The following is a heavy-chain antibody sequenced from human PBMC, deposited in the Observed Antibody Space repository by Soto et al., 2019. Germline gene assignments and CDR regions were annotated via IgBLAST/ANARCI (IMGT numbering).Heavy chain of an antibody. CDR3: AKDTRNAVGEQLRAVYFAY. D-gene: IGHD3-10*01. Sequence: EVQLLESGGGLVQPGGSLRLSCAASGFTFSSYAMSWVRQAPGKGLEWVSAISGSGRRTYYADSMKGRFTISRDNSKNTLYLQMNSLRAEDTAVYYCAKDTRNAVGEQLRAVYFAYWGQGTLVTVSS. CDR1: GFTFSSYA. V-gene: IGHV3-23*01. CDR2: ISGSGRRT. J-gene: IGHJ4*02.